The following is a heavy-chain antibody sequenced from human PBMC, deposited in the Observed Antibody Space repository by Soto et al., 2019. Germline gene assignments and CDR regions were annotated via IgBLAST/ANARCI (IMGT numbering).Heavy chain of an antibody. CDR3: AFRRMYSDFWSGYSSGIFFGY. V-gene: IGHV1-69*06. CDR1: GGTFSSYA. D-gene: IGHD3-3*01. J-gene: IGHJ4*02. CDR2: IIPIFGTA. Sequence: GASVKVSCKASGGTFSSYAISWVRQAPGQGLEWMGGIIPIFGTANYAQKFQGRVTITADKSTSTAYMELSSLRSEDTAVYYCAFRRMYSDFWSGYSSGIFFGYWGQGTLVTVSS.